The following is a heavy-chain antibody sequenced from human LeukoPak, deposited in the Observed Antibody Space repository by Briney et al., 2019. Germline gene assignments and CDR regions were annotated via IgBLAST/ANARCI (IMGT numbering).Heavy chain of an antibody. V-gene: IGHV3-30-3*01. CDR2: ISYDGSNK. Sequence: QPGGSLRLSCAASGFTFSSYAMHWVRQAPGKGLEWVAVISYDGSNKYYADSVKGRFTISRDNSKNTLYLQMNSLRAEDTAVYYCARAVTRPYNWFDPWGQGTLVTVSS. CDR1: GFTFSSYA. J-gene: IGHJ5*02. CDR3: ARAVTRPYNWFDP. D-gene: IGHD4-17*01.